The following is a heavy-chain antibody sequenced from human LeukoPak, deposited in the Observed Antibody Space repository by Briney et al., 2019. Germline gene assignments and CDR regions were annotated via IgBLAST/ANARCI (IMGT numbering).Heavy chain of an antibody. CDR1: GFTFSSYG. CDR2: ISYDGSNK. Sequence: GGSLRLSCAASGFTFSSYGMHWVRQAPGKGLEWVAVISYDGSNKYYADSVKGRFTISRDNSKNTLYLQMNSLRAEDTAVYYCANAQSSGWYGGGFDYWGQGTLVTVSS. D-gene: IGHD6-19*01. CDR3: ANAQSSGWYGGGFDY. V-gene: IGHV3-30*18. J-gene: IGHJ4*02.